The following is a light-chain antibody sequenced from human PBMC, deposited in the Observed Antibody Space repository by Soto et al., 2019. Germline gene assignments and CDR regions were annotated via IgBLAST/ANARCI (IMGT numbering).Light chain of an antibody. J-gene: IGLJ1*01. V-gene: IGLV2-8*01. Sequence: QSALTQPRSVSGSPGQSVTISCTGTSSDVGAYNYVSWYQQHPGKVPKLMIYEVSKRPSGVPDRFSGSKSGNTASLTVSGLQAEDEADYYCSSYAGSNNYVFGTGTKVTVL. CDR3: SSYAGSNNYV. CDR2: EVS. CDR1: SSDVGAYNY.